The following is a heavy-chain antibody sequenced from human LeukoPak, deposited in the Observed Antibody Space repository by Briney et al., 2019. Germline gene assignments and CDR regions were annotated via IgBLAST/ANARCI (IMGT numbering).Heavy chain of an antibody. CDR3: AKVGGYCSSTSCYSPYDAFDI. CDR1: GFTFSSYA. J-gene: IGHJ3*02. CDR2: ISGSGGST. V-gene: IGHV3-23*01. D-gene: IGHD2-2*01. Sequence: PGGSLRLSCAASGFTFSSYAMSWVRQAPGKGLEWVSAISGSGGSTYYADSVKGRFTISRDNSKNTLYLQMNSLRAEDTAVYYCAKVGGYCSSTSCYSPYDAFDIWGQGTMVTVSS.